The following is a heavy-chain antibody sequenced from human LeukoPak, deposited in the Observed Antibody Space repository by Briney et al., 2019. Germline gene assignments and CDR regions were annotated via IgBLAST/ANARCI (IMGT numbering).Heavy chain of an antibody. J-gene: IGHJ4*02. CDR3: ARDPRRVGATSTFDY. CDR1: GFTFSSYS. V-gene: IGHV3-21*01. CDR2: ISSSSSYI. Sequence: PGGSLRLSCAASGFTFSSYSMNWVRQAPGKGLEWVSSISSSSSYIYYAGSVKGRFTISRDNAKNSLYLQMNSLRAEDTAVYYCARDPRRVGATSTFDYWGQGTLVTVSS. D-gene: IGHD1-26*01.